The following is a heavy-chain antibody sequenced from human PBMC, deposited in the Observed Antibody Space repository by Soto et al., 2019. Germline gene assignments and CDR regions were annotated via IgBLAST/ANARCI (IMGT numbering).Heavy chain of an antibody. V-gene: IGHV1-3*01. D-gene: IGHD5-18*01. CDR1: GYTFTSYA. J-gene: IGHJ6*02. Sequence: QVQLVQSGAEVKKPGASVKVSCKASGYTFTSYAMHWVRQAPGQRLEWMGWINAGNGNTKYSQKFQGRVTITRDTSASTAYMELSSLRSEDTAVYYCERTHNTAMAYANYYGMDVWGQGTTVTVSS. CDR2: INAGNGNT. CDR3: ERTHNTAMAYANYYGMDV.